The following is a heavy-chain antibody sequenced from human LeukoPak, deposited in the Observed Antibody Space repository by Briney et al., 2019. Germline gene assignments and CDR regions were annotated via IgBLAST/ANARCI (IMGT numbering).Heavy chain of an antibody. V-gene: IGHV3-21*06. D-gene: IGHD5-12*01. CDR1: GFTFSSYA. CDR2: IASTSSSI. J-gene: IGHJ4*02. Sequence: GGSLRLSCAASGFTFSSYAMSWVRQAPGKGLEWVSSIASTSSSIYYADSVRGRFTISRDDARNSLYLQMNSLRAEDTAVYYCARDPGYSGYDLGYWGQGTLVTVSS. CDR3: ARDPGYSGYDLGY.